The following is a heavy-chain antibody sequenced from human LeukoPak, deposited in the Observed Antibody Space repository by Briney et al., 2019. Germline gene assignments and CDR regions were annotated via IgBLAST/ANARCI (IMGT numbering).Heavy chain of an antibody. CDR1: GGSISPYY. CDR3: ASQITMIENWFDP. CDR2: IYSSERT. D-gene: IGHD3-22*01. Sequence: SETLSLTCIVSGGSISPYYWSWIRQPAGRGPEWIGRIYSSERTDYNPSLKSRVTLSVDTSKNQFSLKLSPVTAADTAVYYCASQITMIENWFDPWGQGTLVTVSS. J-gene: IGHJ5*02. V-gene: IGHV4-4*07.